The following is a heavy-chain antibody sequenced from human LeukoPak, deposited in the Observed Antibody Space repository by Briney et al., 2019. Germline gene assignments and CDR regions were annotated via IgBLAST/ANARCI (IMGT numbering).Heavy chain of an antibody. Sequence: GGSLRLSCAASGFTFSSYWMHWFRQAPGKGLVWVSRINSDGSSTSYADSVKGRFTISRDNAKNTLYLQMNSLRAEDTAVYYCARGGRIAARPLDYWGQGTLVTVSS. CDR3: ARGGRIAARPLDY. CDR2: INSDGSST. V-gene: IGHV3-74*01. D-gene: IGHD6-6*01. J-gene: IGHJ4*02. CDR1: GFTFSSYW.